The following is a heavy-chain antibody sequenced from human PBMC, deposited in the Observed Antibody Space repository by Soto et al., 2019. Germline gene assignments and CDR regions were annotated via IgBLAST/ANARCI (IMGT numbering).Heavy chain of an antibody. V-gene: IGHV3-53*01. Sequence: PGESLRLSCAASGFTVSSNYMSWVRQAPGKGLEWVSVIYSGGSTYYADSVKGRFTISRDNSKNTLYLQMNSLRAEDTAVYYCARDVAYYYDSSGYYYWGQGTLVTVSS. CDR2: IYSGGST. CDR1: GFTVSSNY. CDR3: ARDVAYYYDSSGYYY. D-gene: IGHD3-22*01. J-gene: IGHJ4*02.